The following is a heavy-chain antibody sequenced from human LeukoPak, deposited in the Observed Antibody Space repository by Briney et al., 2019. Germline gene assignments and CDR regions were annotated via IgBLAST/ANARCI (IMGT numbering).Heavy chain of an antibody. CDR1: GDSVSSNSAA. Sequence: SQTLSLTCAISGDSVSSNSAAWNWIRQSPSRGLEWLGRTYYRSKWYNDYAVSVKSRITINPDTSKNQFSLKLSSVTAADTAVYYCARGRPMWSSGCCDAFDIWGQGTMVTVSS. J-gene: IGHJ3*02. CDR3: ARGRPMWSSGCCDAFDI. CDR2: TYYRSKWYN. V-gene: IGHV6-1*01. D-gene: IGHD6-19*01.